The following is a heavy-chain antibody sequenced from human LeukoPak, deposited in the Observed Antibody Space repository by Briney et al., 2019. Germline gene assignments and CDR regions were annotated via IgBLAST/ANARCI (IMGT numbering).Heavy chain of an antibody. Sequence: SETLSLTCTVSGGSISSYYWSWIRQPPGKGLEGIGYIYYSGSTNYNPSLKSRVTISVDTSKNQFSLKLSSVTAADTAVYYCAREGGFDYYGSGSSFDYWGQGTLVTVSS. CDR1: GGSISSYY. J-gene: IGHJ4*02. V-gene: IGHV4-59*01. CDR2: IYYSGST. D-gene: IGHD3-10*01. CDR3: AREGGFDYYGSGSSFDY.